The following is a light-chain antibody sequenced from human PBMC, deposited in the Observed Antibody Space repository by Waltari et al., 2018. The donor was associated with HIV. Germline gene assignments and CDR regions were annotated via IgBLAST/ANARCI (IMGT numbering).Light chain of an antibody. Sequence: QAGLTQPPSVSKGLRQTATLTCTGNSNNVGNQGAAWLQQHQGPPPKLLSYRNNNRPPGISERFSASRSGNTASLTISGLQAEDEADYYCSSYTSSSSYVFGTGTKVTVL. CDR1: SNNVGNQG. J-gene: IGLJ1*01. CDR2: RNN. V-gene: IGLV10-54*01. CDR3: SSYTSSSSYV.